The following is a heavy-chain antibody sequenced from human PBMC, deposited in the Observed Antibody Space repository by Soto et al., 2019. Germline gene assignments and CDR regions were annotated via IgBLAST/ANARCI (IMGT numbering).Heavy chain of an antibody. J-gene: IGHJ1*01. CDR1: GYNFFDYG. CDR2: VRPQSGNT. Sequence: QIQLVQSGAEVTKPGASVKVSCKASGYNFFDYGVSWVRQAPGQGLEWMGWVRPQSGNTDYARKVQSRVTTTTDPPTRTDYMELRGLRSDDPAVSYCARGRTVSSIGPRLVWGQGTLVSVSS. CDR3: ARGRTVSSIGPRLV. D-gene: IGHD1-1*01. V-gene: IGHV1-18*01.